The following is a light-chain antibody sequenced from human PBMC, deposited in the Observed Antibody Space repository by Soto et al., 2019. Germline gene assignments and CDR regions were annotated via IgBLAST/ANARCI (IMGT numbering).Light chain of an antibody. CDR3: QQYNRLGRT. Sequence: EVVLTQSPATLSLSPGERATLSCRASQSVRSNLAWYQQKPGQAPRLLIYGASTRATGIPARFSGSGSGTEFTLTISSLQSEDFAVYYCQQYNRLGRTFGQGTKV. J-gene: IGKJ1*01. CDR1: QSVRSN. V-gene: IGKV3-15*01. CDR2: GAS.